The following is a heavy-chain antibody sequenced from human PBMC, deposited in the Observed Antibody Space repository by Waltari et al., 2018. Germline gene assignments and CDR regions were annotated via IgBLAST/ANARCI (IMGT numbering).Heavy chain of an antibody. CDR3: TTDQVVRGVMGSWFDP. CDR2: IKSKTDGGTA. Sequence: LQLQESGPGLVKPSETLSLTCTVSGGSISSSSYYWGWIRQPPGKGLEWVGRIKSKTDGGTADYAAPWKGRFTILRDDSRTTLYLQMNSLKTEDTAVYYCTTDQVVRGVMGSWFDPWGQGTLVTVSS. V-gene: IGHV3-15*01. CDR1: GGSISSSSYY. J-gene: IGHJ5*02. D-gene: IGHD3-10*01.